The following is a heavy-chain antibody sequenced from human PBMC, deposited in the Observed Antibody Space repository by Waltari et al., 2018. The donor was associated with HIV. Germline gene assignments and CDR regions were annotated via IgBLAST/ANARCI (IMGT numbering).Heavy chain of an antibody. J-gene: IGHJ6*02. Sequence: QVQLVQSGAEVKKPGASVKVSCKASGNTFTRYGISWVRQAPGQGLEWMGWSSAYNGNTNYAQKLQGRGSMTTETSTSTAYMELRSLRSDDTAVYYCARLTHYYDTSGPDYYYYGMDVWGQGTTVIVSS. CDR1: GNTFTRYG. D-gene: IGHD3-22*01. CDR2: SSAYNGNT. V-gene: IGHV1-18*01. CDR3: ARLTHYYDTSGPDYYYYGMDV.